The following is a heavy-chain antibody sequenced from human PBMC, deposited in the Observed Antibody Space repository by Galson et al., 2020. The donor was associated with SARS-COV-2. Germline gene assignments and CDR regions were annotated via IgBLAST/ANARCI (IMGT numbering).Heavy chain of an antibody. CDR2: ISNSGSP. CDR3: ARDYRFTIFLETYYYMDV. D-gene: IGHD3-3*01. Sequence: SETLSLTCTVPGGSMSGGNFFWRWIRQHPGKGLEWIGDISNSGSPDYNPALKSRLIMSVDTSKNQFSLRLSSVTAADTAVYYCARDYRFTIFLETYYYMDVWGRGTTVIV. V-gene: IGHV4-31*03. CDR1: GGSMSGGNFF. J-gene: IGHJ6*03.